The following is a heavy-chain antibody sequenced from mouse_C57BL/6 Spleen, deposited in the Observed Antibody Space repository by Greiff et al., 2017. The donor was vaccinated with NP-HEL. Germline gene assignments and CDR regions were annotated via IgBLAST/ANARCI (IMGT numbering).Heavy chain of an antibody. V-gene: IGHV5-4*01. CDR3: ARDLGRGGFAY. Sequence: EVQRVESGGGLVKPGGSLKLSCAASGFTFSSYAMSWVRQTPEKRLEWVATISDGGSYTYYPDNVKGRFTIYRDNAKNNLYLQMSHLKSEDTAMYYCARDLGRGGFAYWGQGTLVTVSA. D-gene: IGHD4-1*01. CDR1: GFTFSSYA. J-gene: IGHJ3*01. CDR2: ISDGGSYT.